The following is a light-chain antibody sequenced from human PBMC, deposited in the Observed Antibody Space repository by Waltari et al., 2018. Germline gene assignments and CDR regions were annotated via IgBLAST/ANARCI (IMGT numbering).Light chain of an antibody. Sequence: RPSGVSDRFSGSKSGNTASLTISGLQTEDEAFYYCSSYTSDSTIVFGGGTRLTVL. V-gene: IGLV2-14*02. J-gene: IGLJ3*02. CDR3: SSYTSDSTIV.